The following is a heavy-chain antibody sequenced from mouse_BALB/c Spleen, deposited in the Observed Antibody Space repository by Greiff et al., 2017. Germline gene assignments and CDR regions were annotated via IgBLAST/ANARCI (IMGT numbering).Heavy chain of an antibody. J-gene: IGHJ2*01. CDR2: ISYSGST. Sequence: EVQLQQSGPSLVKPSQTLSLTCSVTGDSITSGYWNWIRKFPGNKLEYMGYISYSGSTYYNPSLKSRISITRDTSKNQYYLQLNSVTTEDTATYYCARGGKITTAYFDYWGQGTTRTVSS. V-gene: IGHV3-8*02. D-gene: IGHD1-2*01. CDR3: ARGGKITTAYFDY. CDR1: GDSITSGY.